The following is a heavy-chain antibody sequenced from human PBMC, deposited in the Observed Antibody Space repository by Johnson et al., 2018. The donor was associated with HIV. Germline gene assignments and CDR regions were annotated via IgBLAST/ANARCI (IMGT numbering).Heavy chain of an antibody. Sequence: VQLVESGGGVARPGRSLRLSCAASGITFSSYWMSWVRQAPGKGLEWVANIKQDGSEKYYVDSVKGRFTISRDNAKNSLYLQMNSLRAEDTAVYYCARDGEYSSSWYRAFDIWGQGTMVTVSS. CDR2: IKQDGSEK. D-gene: IGHD6-13*01. CDR3: ARDGEYSSSWYRAFDI. V-gene: IGHV3-7*05. CDR1: GITFSSYW. J-gene: IGHJ3*02.